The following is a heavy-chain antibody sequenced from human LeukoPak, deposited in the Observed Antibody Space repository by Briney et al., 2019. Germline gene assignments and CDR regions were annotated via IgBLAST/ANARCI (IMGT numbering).Heavy chain of an antibody. CDR2: IYYSGST. J-gene: IGHJ4*02. V-gene: IGHV4-59*08. CDR3: ARAPGSGSYHYFDY. Sequence: PSETLSLTCTVSGGSISSYYWSWIRQPPGKGLEWIGYIYYSGSTNYNPSLKSRVTISADTSKNQFSLKLSSVTAADTAVYYCARAPGSGSYHYFDYWGQGTLVTVSS. CDR1: GGSISSYY. D-gene: IGHD3-10*01.